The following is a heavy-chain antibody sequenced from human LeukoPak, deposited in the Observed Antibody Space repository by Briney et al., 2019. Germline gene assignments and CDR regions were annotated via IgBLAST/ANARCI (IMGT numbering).Heavy chain of an antibody. D-gene: IGHD1-26*01. J-gene: IGHJ6*03. CDR2: INRSGST. Sequence: SETLSLTCAVYGGSFSGYFWSWFRQPPGKGLEWIGEINRSGSTNYNSSLSLKSRVTISVDTSKNQFSLKLSSVTAADTAVYYCAREEEVGYYYYYYMDVWGKGTTVTVSS. CDR1: GGSFSGYF. CDR3: AREEEVGYYYYYYMDV. V-gene: IGHV4-34*01.